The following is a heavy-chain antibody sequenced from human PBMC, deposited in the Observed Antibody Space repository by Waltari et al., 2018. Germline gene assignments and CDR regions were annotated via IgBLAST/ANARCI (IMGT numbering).Heavy chain of an antibody. CDR3: ARTARYDLSPYFDY. CDR1: GGSFSGYY. V-gene: IGHV4-34*01. J-gene: IGHJ4*02. Sequence: QVQLQQWGAGLLKPSETLSLTCAVYGGSFSGYYWSWIRQPPGKGLEWIGEINHSGSTNHNPSLKSRVTISVDTSKNQFSLKLSSVTAADTAVYYCARTARYDLSPYFDYWGQGTLVTVSS. D-gene: IGHD3-3*01. CDR2: INHSGST.